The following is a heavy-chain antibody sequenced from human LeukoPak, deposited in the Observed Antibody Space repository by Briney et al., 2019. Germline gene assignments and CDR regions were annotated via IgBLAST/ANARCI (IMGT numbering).Heavy chain of an antibody. CDR1: GYTFTGYY. D-gene: IGHD3-22*01. CDR3: ARAGLPYYDSSGYSPFLI. J-gene: IGHJ3*02. V-gene: IGHV1-2*06. Sequence: GASVKVSCKASGYTFTGYYMHWVRQAPGQGLEWMGRINPNSGGTNYAQKFQGRVTMTRDTSISTAYMELSRLRSDDTAVYYCARAGLPYYDSSGYSPFLIWGQGTMVTVSS. CDR2: INPNSGGT.